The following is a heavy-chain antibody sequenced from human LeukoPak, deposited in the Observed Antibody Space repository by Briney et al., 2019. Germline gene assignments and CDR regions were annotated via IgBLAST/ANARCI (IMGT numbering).Heavy chain of an antibody. CDR3: AKDRGVVVPAAKDS. D-gene: IGHD2-2*01. CDR1: GFTFSSYG. Sequence: PGGSLRLSCAASGFTFSSYGMHWVRQAPGKGLEWVAFIRYDGSNKYYADSVKGRFTISRDNSKNTLYLQMNSLRAEDTAVYYCAKDRGVVVPAAKDSWGQGTLVTVSS. J-gene: IGHJ4*02. V-gene: IGHV3-30*02. CDR2: IRYDGSNK.